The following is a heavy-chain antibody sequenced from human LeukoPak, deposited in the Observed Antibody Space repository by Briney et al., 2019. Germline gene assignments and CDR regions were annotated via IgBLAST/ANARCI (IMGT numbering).Heavy chain of an antibody. V-gene: IGHV4-34*01. CDR1: GGSFSGYY. Sequence: SETLSLTCAVYGGSFSGYYWSWIRQPPGKGLEWIGEINHSGSTNYNPSLKGRVTISVDTSKNQFSLKLSSVTAADTAVYYCASEAPSIAVAGTGSGYWGQGTLVTVSS. D-gene: IGHD6-19*01. J-gene: IGHJ4*02. CDR3: ASEAPSIAVAGTGSGY. CDR2: INHSGST.